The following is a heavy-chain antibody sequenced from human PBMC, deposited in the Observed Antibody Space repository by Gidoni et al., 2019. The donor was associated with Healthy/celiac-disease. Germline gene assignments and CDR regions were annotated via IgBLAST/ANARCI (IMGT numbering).Heavy chain of an antibody. J-gene: IGHJ6*02. Sequence: EVPLLESGGGLVQPGGSLRLSCAASGFTFSSHAMSWVRQAPGKGLEWVSAISGSGGSTYYADSVKGRFTISRDNSKNTLYLQMNSLRAEDTAVYYCAKDLALWFGGEYYYYYYGMDVWGQGTTVTVSS. V-gene: IGHV3-23*01. CDR3: AKDLALWFGGEYYYYYYGMDV. D-gene: IGHD3-10*01. CDR2: ISGSGGST. CDR1: GFTFSSHA.